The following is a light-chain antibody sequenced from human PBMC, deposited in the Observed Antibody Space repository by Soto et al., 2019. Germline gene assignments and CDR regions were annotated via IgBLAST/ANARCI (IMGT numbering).Light chain of an antibody. CDR1: QSVSSY. V-gene: IGKV3-11*01. J-gene: IGKJ4*01. Sequence: EIVLTQSPATLSLSPGERATLSCRASQSVSSYLAWYQQKPGQAPRLLIYDASTRATGIPARFSGSGSGTDFTLTLSSLAPEDFAVYYCQQRSNWPPRFTFGGGTKVEIK. CDR2: DAS. CDR3: QQRSNWPPRFT.